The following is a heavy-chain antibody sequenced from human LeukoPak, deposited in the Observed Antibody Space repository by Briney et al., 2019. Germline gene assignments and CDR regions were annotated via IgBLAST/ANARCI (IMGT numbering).Heavy chain of an antibody. CDR2: IYSGGSI. V-gene: IGHV3-66*02. J-gene: IGHJ4*02. CDR1: GFTLSSNY. D-gene: IGHD6-19*01. Sequence: GGSLRLSCAASGFTLSSNYMSWVRQAPGKGLEWVSVIYSGGSIFYADSVKGRFTISRDNSKNTVYLQMNGLRTEDTAVYYCARDNIAVSGTDYWGQGTLVSVSS. CDR3: ARDNIAVSGTDY.